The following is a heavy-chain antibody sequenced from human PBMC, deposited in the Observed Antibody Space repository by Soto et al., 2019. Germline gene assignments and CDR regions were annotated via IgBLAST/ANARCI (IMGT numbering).Heavy chain of an antibody. V-gene: IGHV3-48*02. J-gene: IGHJ6*02. D-gene: IGHD6-13*01. CDR1: GFTFSSYS. CDR3: ARDSGSSWYSEGPDYYYGMDV. Sequence: GGSLRLSCAASGFTFSSYSMNWVRQAPGKGLEWVSYISSSSSTIYYADSVKGRFTISRDNAKNSLYLQMNSLRDEDTAVYYCARDSGSSWYSEGPDYYYGMDVWGQGTTVTVSS. CDR2: ISSSSSTI.